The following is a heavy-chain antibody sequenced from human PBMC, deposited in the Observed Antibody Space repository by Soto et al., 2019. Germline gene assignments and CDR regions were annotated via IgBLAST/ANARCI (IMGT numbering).Heavy chain of an antibody. CDR3: ARDLRYFDWLFQSPYDAFDI. Sequence: GGSLRLSCAASGFTFSSYWMSWVRQAPGKGLEWMANIKQDGSEKYYVDSVKGRFTISRDNAKNSLYLQMNSLRAEDTAVYYCARDLRYFDWLFQSPYDAFDIWGQGTMVTVSS. J-gene: IGHJ3*02. CDR2: IKQDGSEK. D-gene: IGHD3-9*01. CDR1: GFTFSSYW. V-gene: IGHV3-7*01.